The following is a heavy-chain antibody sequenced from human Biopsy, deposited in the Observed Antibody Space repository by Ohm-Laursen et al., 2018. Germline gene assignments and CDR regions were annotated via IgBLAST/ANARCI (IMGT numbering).Heavy chain of an antibody. J-gene: IGHJ4*02. Sequence: GASVKVSCKVSGYTFTSHDINWVRQATGQGLEWMGWMSPNTGSTVYAQRFQDRVTMTSDTSTGTAYMELTSLTSDDTAVYFCARWETTLGRSLDSWGQGTLVAVSS. CDR1: GYTFTSHD. V-gene: IGHV1-8*01. CDR2: MSPNTGST. D-gene: IGHD1-26*01. CDR3: ARWETTLGRSLDS.